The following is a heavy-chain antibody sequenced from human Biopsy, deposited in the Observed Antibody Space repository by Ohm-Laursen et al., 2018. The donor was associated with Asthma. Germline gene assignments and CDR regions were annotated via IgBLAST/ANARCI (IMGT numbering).Heavy chain of an antibody. CDR2: IMTVFGTT. D-gene: IGHD6-19*01. J-gene: IGHJ6*02. V-gene: IGHV1-69*13. Sequence: SVKVSCKPPEGTFSNFAISWVRQAPGQGLEWLGGIMTVFGTTNYAQKFQGRVTITADESTSTAYMEVTSLRSEDTAIYYCARCQVGYSSGWSLLLKKIYYSGMDVWGQGTAVTVSS. CDR3: ARCQVGYSSGWSLLLKKIYYSGMDV. CDR1: EGTFSNFA.